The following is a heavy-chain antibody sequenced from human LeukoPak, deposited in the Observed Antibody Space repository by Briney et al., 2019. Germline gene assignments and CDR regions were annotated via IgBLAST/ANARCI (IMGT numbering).Heavy chain of an antibody. V-gene: IGHV4-59*01. CDR3: ARGLAAPGPFDY. CDR1: GGSISSYY. CDR2: IYYSGST. Sequence: SETLSLTCTVSGGSISSYYWSWIRQPPGKGLEWIGYIYYSGSTNYNPSLKSRVTISLDTSKNQFSLQLSSVTAADTAVYYCARGLAAPGPFDYWGQGTLVTVSS. J-gene: IGHJ4*02. D-gene: IGHD6-13*01.